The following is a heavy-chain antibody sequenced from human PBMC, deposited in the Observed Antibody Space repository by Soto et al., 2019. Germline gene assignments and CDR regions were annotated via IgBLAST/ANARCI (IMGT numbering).Heavy chain of an antibody. V-gene: IGHV4-34*01. CDR3: ARQARWGGIDP. D-gene: IGHD3-10*01. Sequence: QVQLQQWGAGLLKPSETLSLTCAVYGGSFSGYYWSWIRQPPGKGLEWIGEINHSGSTNYNPSLKSRVTISVDTSKNQFSLKLSSVTAADTAVYYCARQARWGGIDPWGQGTLVTVSS. CDR1: GGSFSGYY. J-gene: IGHJ5*02. CDR2: INHSGST.